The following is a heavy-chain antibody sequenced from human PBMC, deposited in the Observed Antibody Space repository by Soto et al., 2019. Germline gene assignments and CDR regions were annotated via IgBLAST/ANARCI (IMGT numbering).Heavy chain of an antibody. CDR3: ARVEGYCSSTSCYYYYMDV. V-gene: IGHV1-18*01. D-gene: IGHD2-2*01. CDR2: ISAYNGNT. CDR1: GYTLTSYG. Sequence: RASVKVSCKASGYTLTSYGISWVRQAPGQGLEWMGWISAYNGNTNYAQKLQGRVTMTTDTSTSTAYMELRSLRSDDTAVYYCARVEGYCSSTSCYYYYMDVWGKGTTVTVSS. J-gene: IGHJ6*03.